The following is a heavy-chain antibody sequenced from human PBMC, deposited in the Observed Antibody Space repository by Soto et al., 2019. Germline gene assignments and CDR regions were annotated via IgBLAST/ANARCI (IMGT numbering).Heavy chain of an antibody. CDR1: GYTFTGYY. D-gene: IGHD5-12*01. Sequence: QVQLVQSGAEVKKPGASVKVSCKASGYTFTGYYMHWVRQAPGQGLEWMGWINPNSGGTNYAQKFQGWVTMTRDTSISTAYMELSRVRSDDTAVYYCARGEMATSSGRWFDPWGQGTLVTVSS. CDR3: ARGEMATSSGRWFDP. J-gene: IGHJ5*02. V-gene: IGHV1-2*04. CDR2: INPNSGGT.